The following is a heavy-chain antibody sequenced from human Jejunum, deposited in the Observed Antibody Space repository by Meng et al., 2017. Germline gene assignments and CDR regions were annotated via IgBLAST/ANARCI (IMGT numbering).Heavy chain of an antibody. CDR1: GFTFSTYE. CDR3: ARESSATFGYFDY. V-gene: IGHV3-48*03. CDR2: ISSSGSTI. J-gene: IGHJ4*02. Sequence: GESLKISCAASGFTFSTYEMNWVRQAPGKGLEWVSYISSSGSTIHYADSVKGRFTISRDNAKNSLFLQMNSLRAEDTAVYFCARESSATFGYFDYWGQGTLVTVSS. D-gene: IGHD6-19*01.